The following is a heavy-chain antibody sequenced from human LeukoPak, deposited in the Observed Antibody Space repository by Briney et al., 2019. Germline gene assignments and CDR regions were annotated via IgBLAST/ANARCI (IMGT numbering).Heavy chain of an antibody. CDR3: AKDGGVCSSTSCYPMQYYYYYGMDV. J-gene: IGHJ6*02. V-gene: IGHV3-30*18. CDR2: ISYDGSNK. D-gene: IGHD2-2*01. CDR1: GFTFSSYG. Sequence: GGSLRLSCAASGFTFSSYGMHWVRQAPGKGLEWVAVISYDGSNKYYADSVKGRFTISRDNSKNTLYLQMNSLRAEDTAVYYCAKDGGVCSSTSCYPMQYYYYYGMDVWGQGTTVTVSS.